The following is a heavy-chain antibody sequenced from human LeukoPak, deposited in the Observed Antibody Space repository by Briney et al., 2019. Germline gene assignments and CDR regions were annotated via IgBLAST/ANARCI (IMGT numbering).Heavy chain of an antibody. CDR1: GGTFSSYA. Sequence: AASVKVSCKASGGTFSSYAISWVRQAPGQGLEWMGRIIPILGIANYAQKFQGRVTITADKSTSTAYMELSSLRSEDTAVYYCARELTVYYGDYTRFPSTYYFDYWGQGTLVTVSS. D-gene: IGHD4-17*01. J-gene: IGHJ4*02. V-gene: IGHV1-69*04. CDR3: ARELTVYYGDYTRFPSTYYFDY. CDR2: IIPILGIA.